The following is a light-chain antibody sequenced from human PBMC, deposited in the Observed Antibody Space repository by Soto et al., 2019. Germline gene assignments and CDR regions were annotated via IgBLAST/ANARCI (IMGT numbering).Light chain of an antibody. CDR2: GAS. CDR3: QQYNNWLPIT. V-gene: IGKV3-15*01. CDR1: QSVSSN. Sequence: EIVMTQSPATLSVSPGERATLSCRASQSVSSNLAWYQQKYGQAHRLLIYGASTRATGIPARFNGRGSGTEFTPSIFSPQSEDCSQYYLQQYNNWLPITFGHGTRLEIK. J-gene: IGKJ5*01.